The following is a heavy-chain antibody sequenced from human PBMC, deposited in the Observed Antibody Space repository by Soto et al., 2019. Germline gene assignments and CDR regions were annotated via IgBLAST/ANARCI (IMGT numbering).Heavy chain of an antibody. D-gene: IGHD1-1*01. CDR2: RYSTGTT. Sequence: PENLFLTCILYGHPINSGYIGGCVRRPPGQGLEWIGSRYSTGTTYYNPSLRRRVKMSLDTSKNQLSLVLRSVTAADTAVYYRVARATVVNSPWFDPWGQGTQVTVSS. CDR3: VARATVVNSPWFDP. V-gene: IGHV4-38-2*02. J-gene: IGHJ5*02. CDR1: GHPINSGYI.